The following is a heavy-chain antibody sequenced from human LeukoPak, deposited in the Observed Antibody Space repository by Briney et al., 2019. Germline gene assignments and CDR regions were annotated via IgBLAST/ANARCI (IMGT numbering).Heavy chain of an antibody. V-gene: IGHV3-74*01. J-gene: IGHJ4*02. CDR2: IHTDGRTT. CDR3: ARDSCSSTSCYAGSRTPVDY. Sequence: GGSLRLSCAASGFTFSNYWMRWVRQVPGEGLVWVSYIHTDGRTTGYADSVKGRFTISRDNSKNTLYLQVSSLRAEDTAVYYCARDSCSSTSCYAGSRTPVDYWGQGILVTVSS. CDR1: GFTFSNYW. D-gene: IGHD2-2*01.